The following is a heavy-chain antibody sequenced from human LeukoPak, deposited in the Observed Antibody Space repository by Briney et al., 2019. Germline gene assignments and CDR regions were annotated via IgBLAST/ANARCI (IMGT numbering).Heavy chain of an antibody. J-gene: IGHJ4*02. D-gene: IGHD1-26*01. V-gene: IGHV4-59*01. CDR2: IYYSGST. Sequence: TXTXXXGSIXXXXWSWXXXPPGXXLXXIGYIYYSGSTNYNPSLKSRVTISVDTSKNQFSLKLSSVTAADTAVYYCAREPDSGELDYWGQGTLVTVSS. CDR1: XGSIXXXX. CDR3: AREPDSGELDY.